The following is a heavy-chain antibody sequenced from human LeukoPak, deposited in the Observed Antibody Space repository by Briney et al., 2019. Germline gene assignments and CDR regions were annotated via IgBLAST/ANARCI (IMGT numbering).Heavy chain of an antibody. D-gene: IGHD6-13*01. J-gene: IGHJ3*02. CDR2: ISYDGSNK. CDR3: ARDSGTWAFDI. Sequence: GGSLRLSCAASGFTFSNYWMNWVRQAPGKGLEWVAVISYDGSNKYYADSVKGRFTISRDNSKNTLYLQMNSLRAEDTAVYYCARDSGTWAFDIWGQGTMVTVSS. V-gene: IGHV3-30-3*01. CDR1: GFTFSNYW.